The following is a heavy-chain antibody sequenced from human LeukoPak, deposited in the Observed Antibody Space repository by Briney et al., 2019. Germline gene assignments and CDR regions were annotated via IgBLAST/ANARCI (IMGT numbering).Heavy chain of an antibody. V-gene: IGHV1-2*02. CDR2: INPNSGGT. J-gene: IGHJ6*03. Sequence: ASVKVSCKASGYTFTSYYMHWVRQAPGQGLEWMGWINPNSGGTNYAQKFQGRVTMTRDTSISTAYMELSRLRSDDTAVYYCARDQQFRFLGLSTYYYYYMDVWGKGTTVTVSS. CDR1: GYTFTSYY. D-gene: IGHD2-2*01. CDR3: ARDQQFRFLGLSTYYYYYMDV.